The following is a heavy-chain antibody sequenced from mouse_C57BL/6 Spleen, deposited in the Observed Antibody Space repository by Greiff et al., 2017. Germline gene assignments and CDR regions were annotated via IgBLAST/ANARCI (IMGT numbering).Heavy chain of an antibody. J-gene: IGHJ4*01. CDR1: GYTFTDYN. CDR3: ARRIYDGYYSDYYAMDY. V-gene: IGHV1-18*01. CDR2: INPNNGGT. D-gene: IGHD2-3*01. Sequence: VQLQQSGPELVKPGASVKIPCKASGYTFTDYNLDWVKQSHGNSLEWIGDINPNNGGTIYNQKFKGKATLTVDKSSSTAYMERRSLTSEDTAVYYCARRIYDGYYSDYYAMDYWGQGTSVTVSS.